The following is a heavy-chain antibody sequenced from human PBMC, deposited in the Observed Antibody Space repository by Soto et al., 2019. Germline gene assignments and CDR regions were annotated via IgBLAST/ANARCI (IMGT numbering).Heavy chain of an antibody. D-gene: IGHD3-16*02. CDR3: ARERPSSYYYGMDV. CDR2: ISAYNGNT. CDR1: GYTFTSYG. J-gene: IGHJ6*02. V-gene: IGHV1-18*01. Sequence: AASVKVSCKASGYTFTSYGISWVRQAPGQGLEWMGWISAYNGNTNYAQKLQGRVTMTTDTSTSTAYMELRSLRSDDTAVYYCARERPSSYYYGMDVWGQGTTVTVSS.